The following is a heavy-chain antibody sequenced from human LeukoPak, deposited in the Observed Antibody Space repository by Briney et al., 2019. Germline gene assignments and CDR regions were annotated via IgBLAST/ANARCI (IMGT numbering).Heavy chain of an antibody. Sequence: SETLSLTCAVYGGSFSDYYWTWIRQPPGKGLEWIGEVNHSGSTNYNPSLKSRVTISVDTSKNQFSLKLSSVTAADTAVYYCARDFVYYYDSSGSPYFQHWGQGTLVTVSS. D-gene: IGHD3-22*01. J-gene: IGHJ1*01. V-gene: IGHV4-34*01. CDR3: ARDFVYYYDSSGSPYFQH. CDR1: GGSFSDYY. CDR2: VNHSGST.